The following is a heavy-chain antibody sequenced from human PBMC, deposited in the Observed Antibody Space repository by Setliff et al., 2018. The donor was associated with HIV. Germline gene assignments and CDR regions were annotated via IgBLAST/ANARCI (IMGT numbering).Heavy chain of an antibody. CDR3: ARGLSAAGTASLDY. J-gene: IGHJ4*02. D-gene: IGHD6-13*01. CDR2: IYSGGST. V-gene: IGHV3-66*01. Sequence: SGGSLRLSCSASWFTVRSIYMSGVRQAPGKGLEFVSVIYSGGSTNYAESVKGRFTISSDTSRNPVYLQMTSLSDADTTVYSCARGLSAAGTASLDYWGPGTLVTVSS. CDR1: WFTVRSIY.